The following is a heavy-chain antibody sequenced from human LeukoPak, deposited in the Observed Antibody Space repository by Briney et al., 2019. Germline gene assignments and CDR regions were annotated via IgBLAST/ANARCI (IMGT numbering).Heavy chain of an antibody. CDR3: ARADYDGMDV. J-gene: IGHJ6*04. CDR2: IYYSGST. Sequence: SETLSLTCTVSGGSISSYYWSWIRQPPGKGLEWIGYIYYSGSTNYNPSLKSRVTISVDTSKNQFSLKLSSVTAADTAVYYCARADYDGMDVWGKGTTVTVSS. CDR1: GGSISSYY. V-gene: IGHV4-59*01.